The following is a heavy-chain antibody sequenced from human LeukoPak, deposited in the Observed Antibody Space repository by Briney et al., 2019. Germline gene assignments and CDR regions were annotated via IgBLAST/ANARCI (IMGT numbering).Heavy chain of an antibody. CDR2: ISSSSSYI. J-gene: IGHJ4*02. D-gene: IGHD2-8*01. V-gene: IGHV3-21*01. CDR1: GFTFSSYS. CDR3: ARDRCTNGVCYLGENTVDY. Sequence: GGSLRLSCAASGFTFSSYSMNWVRQAPGKGLEWVASISSSSSYIYYADSVKGRFPISGDNAKISLYLQISSLSAEDTAVYYCARDRCTNGVCYLGENTVDYWGQGTLVTVSS.